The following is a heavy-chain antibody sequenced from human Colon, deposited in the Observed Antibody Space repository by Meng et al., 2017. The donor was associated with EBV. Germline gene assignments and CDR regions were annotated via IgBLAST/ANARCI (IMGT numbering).Heavy chain of an antibody. CDR2: IYYSGST. CDR3: ARHFINWFDP. CDR1: GGSFGSYY. Sequence: QESGPGLVRPSEARSLACPVSGGSFGSYYWSWIRQPPGKGLEWIGYIYYSGSTNYNPSLKSRVTISVDTSKNQFSLKLSSVTAADTAVHYCARHFINWFDPWGQGTLVTVSS. J-gene: IGHJ5*02. V-gene: IGHV4-59*08.